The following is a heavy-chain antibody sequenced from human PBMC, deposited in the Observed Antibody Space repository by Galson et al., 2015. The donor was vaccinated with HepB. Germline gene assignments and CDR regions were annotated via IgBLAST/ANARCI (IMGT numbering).Heavy chain of an antibody. CDR3: AKDPLMITFGGVITLPPYFDY. V-gene: IGHV3-23*01. Sequence: SLRLSCAASGFTFSSYAMSWVRQAPGKGLEWVSAISGSGGSTYYADSVKGRFTISRDNSKNTLYLQMNSLRAEDTAVYYCAKDPLMITFGGVITLPPYFDYWGQGTLVTVSS. CDR2: ISGSGGST. CDR1: GFTFSSYA. D-gene: IGHD3-16*01. J-gene: IGHJ4*02.